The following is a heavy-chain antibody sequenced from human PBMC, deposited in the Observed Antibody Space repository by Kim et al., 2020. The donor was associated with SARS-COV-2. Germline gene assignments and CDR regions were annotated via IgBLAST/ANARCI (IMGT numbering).Heavy chain of an antibody. V-gene: IGHV7-4-1*02. CDR1: GYTFTSYA. CDR3: ARGKQLVPPHYYGMDV. CDR2: INTNTGNP. D-gene: IGHD6-13*01. Sequence: ASVKVSCKASGYTFTSYAMNWVRQAPGQGLEWMGWINTNTGNPTYAQGFTGRFVFSLDTSVSTAYLQISSLKAEDTAVYYCARGKQLVPPHYYGMDVWGQGTTVTVSS. J-gene: IGHJ6*02.